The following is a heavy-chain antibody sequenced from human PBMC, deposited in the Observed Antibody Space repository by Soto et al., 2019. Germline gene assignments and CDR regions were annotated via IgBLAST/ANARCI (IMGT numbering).Heavy chain of an antibody. CDR1: GGSISSYY. Sequence: SETLSLTCTVSGGSISSYYWSWIRQPPGKGLEWIGYIYYSGSTSYNPSLKSRVTISVDTSKNQFSLKLSSVTAADTAVYYCAIVSLSSRYPNWFDPWGQGTLVTVSS. CDR2: IYYSGST. V-gene: IGHV4-59*12. D-gene: IGHD3-22*01. CDR3: AIVSLSSRYPNWFDP. J-gene: IGHJ5*02.